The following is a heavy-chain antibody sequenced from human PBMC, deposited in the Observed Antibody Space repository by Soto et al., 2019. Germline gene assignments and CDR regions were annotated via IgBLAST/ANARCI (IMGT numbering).Heavy chain of an antibody. CDR1: GFTFSSYG. J-gene: IGHJ6*02. CDR2: ISYDGSNK. Sequence: GGSLRLSCAASGFTFSSYGMHWVRQAPGKGLEWVAVISYDGSNKYYADSVKGRFTVSRDNSKNTLYLQMNSLRAEDTAVYYCAKDHRVAAAGYYYYYYYGLDVWGQGTTVTVSS. V-gene: IGHV3-30*18. CDR3: AKDHRVAAAGYYYYYYYGLDV. D-gene: IGHD6-13*01.